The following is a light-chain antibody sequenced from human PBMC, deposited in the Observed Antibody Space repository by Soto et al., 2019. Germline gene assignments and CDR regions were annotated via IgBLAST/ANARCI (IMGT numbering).Light chain of an antibody. CDR2: AAS. J-gene: IGKJ1*01. Sequence: DIQMTQSPSSLSASVGDRVTITCRASQSISNYLNWYQQKPGKAPKLLMFAASSLQSGVPSRFSGGGSWTDFTLTISSLQPEDFATYHCQQRSSTPPTFGQGTKVEIK. V-gene: IGKV1-39*01. CDR3: QQRSSTPPT. CDR1: QSISNY.